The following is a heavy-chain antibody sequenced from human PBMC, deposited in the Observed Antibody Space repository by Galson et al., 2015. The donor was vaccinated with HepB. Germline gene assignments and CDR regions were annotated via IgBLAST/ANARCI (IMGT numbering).Heavy chain of an antibody. CDR2: ISYDGSNK. CDR3: ARSITMVRGVIGY. Sequence: SLRLSCAASGFTFSSYAMHWVRQAPGKGLEWVAVISYDGSNKYYADSVKGRFTISRDNSKNTLYLQMNSLRAEDTAVYYCARSITMVRGVIGYWGQGTLVTVSS. CDR1: GFTFSSYA. D-gene: IGHD3-10*01. J-gene: IGHJ4*02. V-gene: IGHV3-30*04.